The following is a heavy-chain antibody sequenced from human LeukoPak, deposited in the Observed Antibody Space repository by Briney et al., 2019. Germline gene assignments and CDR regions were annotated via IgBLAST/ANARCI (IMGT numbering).Heavy chain of an antibody. CDR3: AREAGSGSPYYYYYYMDV. V-gene: IGHV1-46*01. CDR2: INPSGGST. D-gene: IGHD3-10*01. J-gene: IGHJ6*03. Sequence: ASVKVSCKASGYTFTSYYMHWVRQAPGQGLEWMGVINPSGGSTSYAQKFQGRVNMTRDMSTSTVYMELSSLRSEDTAVYYCAREAGSGSPYYYYYYMDVWGKGTTVTISS. CDR1: GYTFTSYY.